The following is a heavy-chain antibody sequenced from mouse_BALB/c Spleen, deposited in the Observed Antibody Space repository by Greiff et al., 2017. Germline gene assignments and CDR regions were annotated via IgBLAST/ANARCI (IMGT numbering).Heavy chain of an antibody. CDR2: IDPETGGT. Sequence: VKLQESGAELVRPGASVTLSCKASGYTFTDYEMHWVKQTPVHGLEWIGAIDPETGGTAYNQKFKGKATLTADKSSSTAYMELRSLTSEDSAVYYCTRSRQLGLPLFAYWGQGTLVTVSA. J-gene: IGHJ3*01. CDR1: GYTFTDYE. D-gene: IGHD3-2*01. CDR3: TRSRQLGLPLFAY. V-gene: IGHV1-15*01.